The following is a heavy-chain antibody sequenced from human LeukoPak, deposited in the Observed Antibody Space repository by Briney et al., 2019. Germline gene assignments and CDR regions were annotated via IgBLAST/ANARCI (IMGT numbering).Heavy chain of an antibody. CDR3: ARDTRVVVVTAIIAYGTDV. Sequence: SETLSLTCAVYGGSFSGYYWSWIRQPPGKGLEWIGEINHSGSTNYNPSLKSRVTISVDTSKNQFSLKLSSVTAADTAVYYCARDTRVVVVTAIIAYGTDVWGQGTTVTVSS. CDR1: GGSFSGYY. D-gene: IGHD2-21*02. J-gene: IGHJ6*02. CDR2: INHSGST. V-gene: IGHV4-34*01.